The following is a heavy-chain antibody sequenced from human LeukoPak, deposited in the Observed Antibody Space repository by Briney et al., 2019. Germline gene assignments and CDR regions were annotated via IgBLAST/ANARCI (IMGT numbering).Heavy chain of an antibody. CDR2: IYYSGST. D-gene: IGHD5-12*01. V-gene: IGHV4-39*01. Sequence: SETLSLTCTVSGGSISSSSYYWGWIRQPPGKGLEWIGSIYYSGSTYFNPSLKSRVTISGDTSKNQFSLKLSSVTAADTAVSYCARLGVATPFDYWGQGTLVTVSS. CDR3: ARLGVATPFDY. CDR1: GGSISSSSYY. J-gene: IGHJ4*02.